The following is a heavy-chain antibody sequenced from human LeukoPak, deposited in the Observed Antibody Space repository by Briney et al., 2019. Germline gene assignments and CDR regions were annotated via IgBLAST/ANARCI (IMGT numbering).Heavy chain of an antibody. D-gene: IGHD2-8*01. CDR2: IYPGDSDT. J-gene: IGHJ6*03. V-gene: IGHV5-51*03. CDR3: ARPKYGDYYYMDV. Sequence: PGESLKISCKGSGYTFTSYWIGWVRQMPGKGLERMGSIYPGDSDTRYSPSFQGQVTISADKSINTAYVQWSSLKASDTAMYYCARPKYGDYYYMDVWGKGTTVTVSS. CDR1: GYTFTSYW.